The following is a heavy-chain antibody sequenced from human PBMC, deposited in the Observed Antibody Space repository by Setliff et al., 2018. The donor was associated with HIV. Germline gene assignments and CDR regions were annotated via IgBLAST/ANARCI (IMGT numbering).Heavy chain of an antibody. CDR1: RFTFSTYA. Sequence: PGGSLRLSCAASRFTFSTYAMSWVRQAPGKGLEWVSGISGGGYTTYYADSVKGRFTISRDNSKNTLYLQMNSLRAEDSAVYYCASTSLPCGGGSCSLFYYYYYMDVWGKGTTVTVSS. J-gene: IGHJ6*03. CDR3: ASTSLPCGGGSCSLFYYYYYMDV. D-gene: IGHD2-15*01. CDR2: ISGGGYTT. V-gene: IGHV3-23*01.